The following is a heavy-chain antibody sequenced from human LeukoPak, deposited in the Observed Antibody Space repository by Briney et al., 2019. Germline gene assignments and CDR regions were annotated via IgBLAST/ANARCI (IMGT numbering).Heavy chain of an antibody. CDR3: ASRFEWLSSFDY. Sequence: GGSLRLSCAASGFTVSSNYMSWVRQAPGKGLEWVSLISFDGSGKYYIDSVKGRFTISRDNSKNTLYLQMNSLRAEDTAVYYCASRFEWLSSFDYWGQGTLVTVSS. CDR1: GFTVSSNY. D-gene: IGHD3-3*01. J-gene: IGHJ4*02. V-gene: IGHV3-30*03. CDR2: ISFDGSGK.